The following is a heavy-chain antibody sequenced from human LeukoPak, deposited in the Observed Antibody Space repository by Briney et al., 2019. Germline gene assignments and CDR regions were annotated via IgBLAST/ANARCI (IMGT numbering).Heavy chain of an antibody. D-gene: IGHD2/OR15-2a*01. J-gene: IGHJ5*02. CDR3: ARIIGFWFDP. V-gene: IGHV3-7*01. CDR1: GFTFSSYS. Sequence: GGSLRLSCAASGFTFSSYSMNWVRQAPGKGLEWVANIKQDGSEKYYVDSVKGRFTISRDNAKNSLYLQMNSLRAEDTAVYYCARIIGFWFDPWGQGTLVTVSS. CDR2: IKQDGSEK.